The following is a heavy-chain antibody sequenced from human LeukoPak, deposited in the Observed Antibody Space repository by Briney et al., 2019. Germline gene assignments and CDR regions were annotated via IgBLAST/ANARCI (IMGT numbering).Heavy chain of an antibody. CDR2: IWYDGSNK. J-gene: IGHJ4*02. CDR1: GFTFSSHG. CDR3: ARDSSGGTGYFDY. V-gene: IGHV3-33*01. Sequence: GGSLRLSCAASGFTFSSHGMHWVRQAPGKGLEWVAVIWYDGSNKYYADSVKGRLTISRDNSKNTLFLQMNSLRAEDTGVYYCARDSSGGTGYFDYWGQGILVTVSS. D-gene: IGHD6-19*01.